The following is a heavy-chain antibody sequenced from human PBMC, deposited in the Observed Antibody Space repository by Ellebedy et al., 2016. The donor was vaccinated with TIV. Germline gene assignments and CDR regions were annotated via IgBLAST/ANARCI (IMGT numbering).Heavy chain of an antibody. CDR1: GYTFTNIG. J-gene: IGHJ4*02. D-gene: IGHD6-13*01. V-gene: IGHV7-4-1*01. CDR3: AREPQRGFSSDWYQLFGY. CDR2: INTDTGNP. Sequence: AASVKVSCKASGYTFTNIGMHWLRQAPGQGPEWMGWINTDTGNPTYAEGFTGRFVFSLDTSVTTAYLQISSLKAEDTAVYYCAREPQRGFSSDWYQLFGYWGQGTLVTVSS.